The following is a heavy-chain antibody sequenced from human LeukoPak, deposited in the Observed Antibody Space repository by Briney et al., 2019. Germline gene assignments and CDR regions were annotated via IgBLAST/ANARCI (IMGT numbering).Heavy chain of an antibody. CDR1: GYSISSGYY. D-gene: IGHD2-15*01. CDR3: ARGFCNDGTCSPGY. CDR2: IYHSGST. J-gene: IGHJ4*02. Sequence: PSETLSLTCAVSGYSISSGYYWGWIRQPPGKGLDWIGSIYHSGSTYYNPSLKSQVTISVDVSKNQFSLKLSSVTAADTAVYYCARGFCNDGTCSPGYWGQGTLVTVSS. V-gene: IGHV4-38-2*01.